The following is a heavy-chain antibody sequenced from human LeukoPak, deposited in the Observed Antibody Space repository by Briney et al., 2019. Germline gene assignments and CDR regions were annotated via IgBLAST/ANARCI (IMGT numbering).Heavy chain of an antibody. Sequence: GASVKVSGETSGYTFTSYYMHWVRQAPGQGLEWMGIINPSGGSTSYAQKFQGRVTMTRDTSTSTVYMELSSLRSEDTAVYYCARETTVTRNYYYGMDVWGQGTTVTVSS. CDR1: GYTFTSYY. CDR3: ARETTVTRNYYYGMDV. J-gene: IGHJ6*02. CDR2: INPSGGST. D-gene: IGHD4-17*01. V-gene: IGHV1-46*01.